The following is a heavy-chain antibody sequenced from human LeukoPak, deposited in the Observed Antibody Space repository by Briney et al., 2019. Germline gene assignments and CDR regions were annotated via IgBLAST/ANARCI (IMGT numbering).Heavy chain of an antibody. CDR2: VYYRGST. V-gene: IGHV4-59*02. Sequence: SETLSLTCTVSAGSVSNYYWSWIRQPPGKGLEGIGYVYYRGSTNYNPSLKSRLTISVDTSKNQFSLKLSSVTAADTAIYFCARVVPDGYSDYWGQGTLVTVSS. CDR1: AGSVSNYY. CDR3: ARVVPDGYSDY. J-gene: IGHJ4*02. D-gene: IGHD5-24*01.